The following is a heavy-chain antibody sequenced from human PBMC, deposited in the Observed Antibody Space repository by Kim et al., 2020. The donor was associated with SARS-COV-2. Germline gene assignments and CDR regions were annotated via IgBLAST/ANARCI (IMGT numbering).Heavy chain of an antibody. D-gene: IGHD3-10*01. J-gene: IGHJ4*02. CDR3: ARELADGTEPFDY. V-gene: IGHV5-51*01. Sequence: YSPSFQGQVTISADKSISTAYLQWSSLKASDTAMYYCARELADGTEPFDYWGQGTLVTVSS.